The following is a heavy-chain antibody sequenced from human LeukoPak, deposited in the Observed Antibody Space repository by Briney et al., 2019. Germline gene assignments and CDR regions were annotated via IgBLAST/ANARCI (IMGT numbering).Heavy chain of an antibody. Sequence: GGSLRLSCAASGFTFDDYAMHWVRQAPGKGLEWVSGISWNSGSIGYADSVKGRFTISRDNAKNSLYLQMNSLRAEDTALYYCAKDIIYDSSGYYDGWGQGTLVTVSS. D-gene: IGHD3-22*01. CDR3: AKDIIYDSSGYYDG. CDR1: GFTFDDYA. J-gene: IGHJ4*02. V-gene: IGHV3-9*01. CDR2: ISWNSGSI.